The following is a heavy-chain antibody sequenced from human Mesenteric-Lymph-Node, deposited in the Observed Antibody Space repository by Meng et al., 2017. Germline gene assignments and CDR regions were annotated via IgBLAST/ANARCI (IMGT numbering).Heavy chain of an antibody. V-gene: IGHV1-8*01. J-gene: IGHJ4*02. D-gene: IGHD5-18*01. Sequence: ASVKVSCKASGYTFTSYDINWVRQATGQGLEWMGWMNPNSGNTGYAQKFQGRVTMTRDTSISTAYMELSRLRSDGTAVYYCARSEYPDVDTAMDISGYWGQGTLVTVSS. CDR2: MNPNSGNT. CDR3: ARSEYPDVDTAMDISGY. CDR1: GYTFTSYD.